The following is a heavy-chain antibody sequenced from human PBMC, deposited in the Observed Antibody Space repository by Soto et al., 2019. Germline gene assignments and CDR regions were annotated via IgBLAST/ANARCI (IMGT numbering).Heavy chain of an antibody. CDR2: ISGSGGST. D-gene: IGHD1-26*01. J-gene: IGHJ5*02. V-gene: IGHV3-23*01. Sequence: PGGSLRLSCAASGFTFSSYAMSWVRQAPGKGLEWVSAISGSGGSTYYADSVKGRFTISRDNSKNTLYLQVNSLRAEDTAVYYCAKDLGVGRHNWFDPWGQGTLVTVSS. CDR1: GFTFSSYA. CDR3: AKDLGVGRHNWFDP.